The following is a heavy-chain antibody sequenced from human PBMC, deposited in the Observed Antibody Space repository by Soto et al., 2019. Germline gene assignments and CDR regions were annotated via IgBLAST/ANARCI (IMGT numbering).Heavy chain of an antibody. D-gene: IGHD5-12*01. CDR1: GHRFTRYW. CDR2: IYPVDSDT. Sequence: ESLKVSFKGSGHRFTRYWIAWVRQMPGKGLEWMGIIYPVDSDTRYSPSFQGQVTISADKSTSTAYLKWSSLKASDTAMYYCARWLQSGPYFDCWGRGPLVTVSS. V-gene: IGHV5-51*01. CDR3: ARWLQSGPYFDC. J-gene: IGHJ4*02.